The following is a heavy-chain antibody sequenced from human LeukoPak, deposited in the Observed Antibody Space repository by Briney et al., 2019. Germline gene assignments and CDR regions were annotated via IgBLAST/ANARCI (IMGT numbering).Heavy chain of an antibody. V-gene: IGHV3-23*01. J-gene: IGHJ5*02. CDR2: ISGSGGST. CDR3: ASPWASGYDYDGYNWFDP. CDR1: GFTFSSYA. Sequence: PGGSLRLSCAASGFTFSSYAMSWVRQAPGKGLEWVSAISGSGGSTYYADSVKGRFTISRDNSKNTLYLQMNSLRAEDTAVYYCASPWASGYDYDGYNWFDPWGQGTLVTVSS. D-gene: IGHD5-12*01.